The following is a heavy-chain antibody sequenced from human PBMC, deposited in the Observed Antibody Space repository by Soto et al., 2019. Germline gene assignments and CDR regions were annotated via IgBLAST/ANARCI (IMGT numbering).Heavy chain of an antibody. J-gene: IGHJ4*02. V-gene: IGHV4-59*01. D-gene: IGHD5-18*01. CDR3: AREEYSYGPLNY. CDR2: IYYSGST. Sequence: SETLSLTCTVSGGSISSYYWSWIRQPSGKGLEWIGYIYYSGSTNYNPSLKSRVTISVDTSKNQFSLKLSSVTAADTAVYYCAREEYSYGPLNYWGQGTLVTVSS. CDR1: GGSISSYY.